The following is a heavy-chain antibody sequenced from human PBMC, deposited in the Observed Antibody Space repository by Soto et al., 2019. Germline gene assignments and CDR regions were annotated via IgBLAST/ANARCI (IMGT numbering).Heavy chain of an antibody. D-gene: IGHD2-2*01. V-gene: IGHV4-34*01. CDR2: VNHGGTS. Sequence: PSETLSLTCAVHGGSFSGYYWDWIRQPPGKGLEWIGEVNHGGTSNYNPSLKSRAIISVDTSKNQFSLKLSSVTAADTAVYYCARGDCSSTSCYPNNWFDYWGQGTLVTVSS. CDR3: ARGDCSSTSCYPNNWFDY. J-gene: IGHJ5*01. CDR1: GGSFSGYY.